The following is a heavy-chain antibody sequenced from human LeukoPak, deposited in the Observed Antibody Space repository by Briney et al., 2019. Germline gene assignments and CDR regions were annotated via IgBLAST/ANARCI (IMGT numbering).Heavy chain of an antibody. Sequence: ASVKVSCKASGYTFSDYYMRWVRQAPGQGLEWMGWINPSSGGTNYAQKFQGRVTMTRDTSISTAYMELNRLTSDDTAAYYCARDWYITSSAGSGQAFDIWGQGTMVTVSS. CDR1: GYTFSDYY. CDR3: ARDWYITSSAGSGQAFDI. J-gene: IGHJ3*02. V-gene: IGHV1-2*02. CDR2: INPSSGGT. D-gene: IGHD6-6*01.